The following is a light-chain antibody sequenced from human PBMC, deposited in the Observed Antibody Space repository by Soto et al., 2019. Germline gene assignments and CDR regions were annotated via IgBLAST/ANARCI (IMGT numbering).Light chain of an antibody. J-gene: IGKJ1*01. CDR3: QQYNNWPWT. CDR2: GGS. CDR1: QSVSSS. V-gene: IGKV3-15*01. Sequence: EIVMPQTPATLSVSPGARATLSCRASQSVSSSLAWYQQKPRQAPRLLIYGGSTRATGIPARFSGSGSGTEFTLTISSLQSEDFAVYYCQQYNNWPWTFGQGTKVDIK.